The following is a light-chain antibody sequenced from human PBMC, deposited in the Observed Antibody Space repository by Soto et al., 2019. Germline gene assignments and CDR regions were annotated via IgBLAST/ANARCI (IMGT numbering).Light chain of an antibody. Sequence: DVQMTRSPSSLSASIRDRVTSTFMASQSISRYLNWYQQKPGKAPKLLIYAASSLQSGVPSRFSGSGSGTDFTLTIRSLQPEDFATYYCQQLNSYPRVTFGPGTKVDIK. CDR2: AAS. CDR1: QSISRY. J-gene: IGKJ3*01. CDR3: QQLNSYPRVT. V-gene: IGKV1-39*01.